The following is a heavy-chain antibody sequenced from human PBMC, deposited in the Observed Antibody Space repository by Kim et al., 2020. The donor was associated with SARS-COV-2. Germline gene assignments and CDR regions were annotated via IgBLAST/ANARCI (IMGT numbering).Heavy chain of an antibody. CDR2: ISYDGRNK. Sequence: GGSLRLSCAASGFTFTSYAMHWVRQAPGKGLEWVAVISYDGRNKYYADSVKGRFTISRDNSKNTLYLQVNSLRTEDTAVYYCVRVKSGSYYSAFDIWGQGTKVTVSS. CDR1: GFTFTSYA. D-gene: IGHD1-26*01. CDR3: VRVKSGSYYSAFDI. J-gene: IGHJ3*02. V-gene: IGHV3-30*04.